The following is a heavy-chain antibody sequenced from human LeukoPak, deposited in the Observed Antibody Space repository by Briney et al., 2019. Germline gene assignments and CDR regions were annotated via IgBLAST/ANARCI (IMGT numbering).Heavy chain of an antibody. D-gene: IGHD3-16*01. CDR1: GYSISSGYY. CDR2: IYHSGST. V-gene: IGHV4-38-2*02. Sequence: PETLSLTCTVPGYSISSGYYWGWIRQPPGKGLEWIGSIYHSGSTYYNPSLKSRVTISVDTSKNQFSLKLSSVTAADTAVYYCARAHRGYNWFDPWGQGTLVTVSS. CDR3: ARAHRGYNWFDP. J-gene: IGHJ5*02.